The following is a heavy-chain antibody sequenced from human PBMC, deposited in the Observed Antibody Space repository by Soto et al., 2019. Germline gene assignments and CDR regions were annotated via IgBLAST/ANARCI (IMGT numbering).Heavy chain of an antibody. J-gene: IGHJ5*02. D-gene: IGHD4-4*01. Sequence: SVKVSCKASGGTFSSYAISWVRQAPGQGLEWMGGIIPIFGTANYAQKFQGRVTITADKSTSKAYMELSSLRSEDTAVYYCASRYIDGYSMYNWFDPWGQGTLVTVSS. V-gene: IGHV1-69*06. CDR3: ASRYIDGYSMYNWFDP. CDR2: IIPIFGTA. CDR1: GGTFSSYA.